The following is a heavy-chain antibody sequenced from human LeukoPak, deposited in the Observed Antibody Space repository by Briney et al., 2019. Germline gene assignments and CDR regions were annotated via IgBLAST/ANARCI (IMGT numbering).Heavy chain of an antibody. Sequence: PGGSLRLSCAASGFTFSSYAMHWVRQAPGKGLEYVSAISSNGGSTYYANSVKGRFTISRDNSKNTLYLQMGSLRAEDMAVYYCARFNPYSGITFDPWGQGTLVTVSS. CDR3: ARFNPYSGITFDP. J-gene: IGHJ5*02. V-gene: IGHV3-64*01. CDR2: ISSNGGST. CDR1: GFTFSSYA. D-gene: IGHD1-26*01.